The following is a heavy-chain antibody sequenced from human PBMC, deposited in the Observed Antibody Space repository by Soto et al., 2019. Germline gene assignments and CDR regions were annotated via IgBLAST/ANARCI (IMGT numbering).Heavy chain of an antibody. CDR3: ARGWPPPPRRWVGGPGYYYYMDV. D-gene: IGHD3-16*01. V-gene: IGHV4-34*01. J-gene: IGHJ6*03. CDR1: GGSFSGYY. CDR2: INHSGST. Sequence: QVQLQQWGAGLLKPSETLSLTCAVYGGSFSGYYWSWIRQPPGKGLEWIGEINHSGSTNYNPSLKSRVTISVDTSKNQFSLKLSSVTAADTAVYYCARGWPPPPRRWVGGPGYYYYMDVWGKGTTVTVSS.